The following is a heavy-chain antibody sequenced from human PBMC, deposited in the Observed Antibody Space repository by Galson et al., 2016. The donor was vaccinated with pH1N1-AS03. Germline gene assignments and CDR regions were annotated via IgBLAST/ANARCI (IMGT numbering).Heavy chain of an antibody. CDR1: GFTVSSKY. CDR3: ASVTSAWPTVGAFGI. CDR2: IYSGGST. D-gene: IGHD4-23*01. J-gene: IGHJ3*02. V-gene: IGHV3-66*02. Sequence: SLRLSCAVSGFTVSSKYMSWVRQAPEKGLEWVSSIYSGGSTYYTDSVKGRSTISRDDSKATLFLQMSSLRPEDTAVYYCASVTSAWPTVGAFGIWGQGTVVTVSS.